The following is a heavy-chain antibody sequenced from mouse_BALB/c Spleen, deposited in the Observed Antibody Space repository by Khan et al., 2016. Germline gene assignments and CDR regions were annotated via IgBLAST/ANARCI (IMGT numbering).Heavy chain of an antibody. J-gene: IGHJ2*01. V-gene: IGHV3-2*02. CDR3: ARTARIKY. D-gene: IGHD1-2*01. CDR1: GYSITSGYG. Sequence: EVELVESGPGLVKPSQSLSLTCTVTGYSITSGYGWNWIRQFPGNKLEWMGYISYSGSTNYNPSLKSRISITRDTSKNQFFLQLNSVTTEDTATYYCARTARIKYWGQGTTLIVSS. CDR2: ISYSGST.